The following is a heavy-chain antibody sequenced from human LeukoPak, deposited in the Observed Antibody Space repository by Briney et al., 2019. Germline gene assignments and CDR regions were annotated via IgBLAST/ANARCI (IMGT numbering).Heavy chain of an antibody. CDR2: INHSGST. CDR1: GGSFSGYY. Sequence: SETLSLACAVYGGSFSGYYWSWIRQPPGKGLEWIGEINHSGSTNYNPSLKSRVTISVDTSKNQFSLRLSSVTAADTAVYYCASGRAARQDYWGQGTLVTVSS. V-gene: IGHV4-34*01. J-gene: IGHJ4*02. CDR3: ASGRAARQDY. D-gene: IGHD6-6*01.